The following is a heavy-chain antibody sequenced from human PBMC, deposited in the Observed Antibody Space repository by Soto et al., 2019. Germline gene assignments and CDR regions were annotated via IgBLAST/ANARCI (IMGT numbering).Heavy chain of an antibody. CDR1: SGSISSSNW. Sequence: QVQLQESGPGLVKPSGTLSLTCAVSSGSISSSNWWSWVRQPPGKGLEWIGEIYHSGSTNYNPSLKSRVTRSVDKSKNQFSLKLSSVTAADTAVYYCARVLLWFGELFPSRGMDVWGQGTTVTVSS. CDR3: ARVLLWFGELFPSRGMDV. J-gene: IGHJ6*02. D-gene: IGHD3-10*01. CDR2: IYHSGST. V-gene: IGHV4-4*02.